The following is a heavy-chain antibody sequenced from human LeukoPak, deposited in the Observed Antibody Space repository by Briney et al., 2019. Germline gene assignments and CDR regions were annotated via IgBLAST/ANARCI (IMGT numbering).Heavy chain of an antibody. CDR1: GFTFSSYG. D-gene: IGHD3-3*01. CDR3: ARDSAIFGVVNYYFDC. CDR2: IWYDGSNK. J-gene: IGHJ4*02. Sequence: GGSLRLSCAASGFTFSSYGMHWVRQAPGKGLEWVAVIWYDGSNKYFADSVKGRFTISRDNSKNTLYLQMNSLRAEDTAVYYCARDSAIFGVVNYYFDCWGQGTLVTVSS. V-gene: IGHV3-33*01.